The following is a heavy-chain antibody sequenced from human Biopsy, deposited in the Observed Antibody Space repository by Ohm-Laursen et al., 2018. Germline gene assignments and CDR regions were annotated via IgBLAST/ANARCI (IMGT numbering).Heavy chain of an antibody. V-gene: IGHV3-7*01. J-gene: IGHJ4*02. CDR1: GFTFSSYW. CDR2: IKEDGSEI. Sequence: SLRLSCAASGFTFSSYWMSWVRQARGKGLEWVAAIKEDGSEIKYVASVKGRFTISRDNTESSLYLQMNNLTAEDTAVYYCARGYSVWGQGTLVTVSS. D-gene: IGHD5-18*01. CDR3: ARGYSV.